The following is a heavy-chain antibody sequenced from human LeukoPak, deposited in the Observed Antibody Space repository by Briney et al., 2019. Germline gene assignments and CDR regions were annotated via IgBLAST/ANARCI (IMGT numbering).Heavy chain of an antibody. CDR3: VRDFSGAVDS. D-gene: IGHD1-26*01. CDR1: GFSFSTYW. CDR2: INEDGSTI. V-gene: IGHV3-74*01. J-gene: IGHJ4*02. Sequence: GGSLRLSCAASGFSFSTYWMHWVRQVPGRGLVWVPRINEDGSTITYADSVKGRFTISRDDAKSTLYLQMNSLRADDTAIYYCVRDFSGAVDSWGQGTLVTVSS.